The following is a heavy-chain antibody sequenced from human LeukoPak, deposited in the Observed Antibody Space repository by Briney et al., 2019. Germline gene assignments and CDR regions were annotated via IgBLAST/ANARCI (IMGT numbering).Heavy chain of an antibody. CDR3: AELGTTMIGGV. Sequence: PGGSLRLSCAASGFTFSSYEMNWVRQAPGKGLGWVSYISSSGSTIYYADSVKGRFTISRDNAKNSLYLQMNSLRAEDTAVYYCAELGTTMIGGVWGKGTTATISS. D-gene: IGHD3-10*02. CDR1: GFTFSSYE. J-gene: IGHJ6*04. V-gene: IGHV3-48*03. CDR2: ISSSGSTI.